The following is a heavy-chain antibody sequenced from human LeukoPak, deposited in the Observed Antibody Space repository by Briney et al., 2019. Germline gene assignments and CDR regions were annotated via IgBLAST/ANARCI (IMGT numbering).Heavy chain of an antibody. Sequence: PGGSLRLSCAASGFSFSTYSMNWVRQAPGKGLGWVSYISSSGTTIYYADSVKGRFTISRDNANNSLYLQMHSLRAEDTALYYCARPASTFPLGYWGQGTLVTVSS. CDR3: ARPASTFPLGY. D-gene: IGHD3-3*02. CDR2: ISSSGTTI. V-gene: IGHV3-48*04. J-gene: IGHJ4*02. CDR1: GFSFSTYS.